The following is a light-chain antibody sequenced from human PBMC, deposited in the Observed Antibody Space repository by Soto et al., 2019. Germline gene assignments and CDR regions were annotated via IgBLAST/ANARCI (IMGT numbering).Light chain of an antibody. CDR1: QGIRNP. J-gene: IGKJ5*01. CDR2: LAS. Sequence: IQLTQSPSSLSASVGDRVTITCRASQGIRNPLAWYQQKPGKGPKLLIYLASTLQSGVPSRFSGSGSGTAFTLTISSLQLEDFATYYCQQVDGYPITFGQGTRLEIK. V-gene: IGKV1-9*01. CDR3: QQVDGYPIT.